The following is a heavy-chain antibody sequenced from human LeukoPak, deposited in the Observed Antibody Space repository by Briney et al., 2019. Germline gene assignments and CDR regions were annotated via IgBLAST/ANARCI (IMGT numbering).Heavy chain of an antibody. V-gene: IGHV4-39*07. CDR2: MYSSGST. CDR3: ARSGSGYLRYYFDY. Sequence: SETLSLTCTVSGGSISSSSYYWGWIRQPPGKGLEWIGSMYSSGSTYYNPSLKSRVTISVDTSRNQFSLKLSSVTAADTAVYYCARSGSGYLRYYFDYWGQGTLVTVSS. D-gene: IGHD5-12*01. J-gene: IGHJ4*02. CDR1: GGSISSSSYY.